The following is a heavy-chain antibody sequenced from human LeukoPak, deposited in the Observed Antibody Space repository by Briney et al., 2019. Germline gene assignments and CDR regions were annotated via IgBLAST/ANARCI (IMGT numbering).Heavy chain of an antibody. CDR2: INPSGCST. Sequence: ASVTVSCKASGYTFTSYYMHWVRQAPGQGLEWMGIINPSGCSTSYAQRFQGRVTMTRDMSTSTVYMELSSLRSEDTAVYYCARVRGIAARLVDYWGQGTLVTVSS. D-gene: IGHD6-6*01. CDR3: ARVRGIAARLVDY. CDR1: GYTFTSYY. J-gene: IGHJ4*02. V-gene: IGHV1-46*01.